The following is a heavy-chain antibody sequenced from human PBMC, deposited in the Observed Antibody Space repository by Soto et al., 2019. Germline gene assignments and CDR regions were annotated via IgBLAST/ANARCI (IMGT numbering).Heavy chain of an antibody. V-gene: IGHV3-23*01. CDR2: ISGSGGGT. D-gene: IGHD1-1*01. Sequence: KGLERVSAISGSGGGTYSADSVKVRFTISRDNSKNTLYLQMNSRRAEDTAVYYCVFFFQAEDGIRGTVPVSAFLLNRSSDL. J-gene: IGHJ2*01. CDR3: VFFFQAEDGIRGTVPVSAFLLNRSSDL.